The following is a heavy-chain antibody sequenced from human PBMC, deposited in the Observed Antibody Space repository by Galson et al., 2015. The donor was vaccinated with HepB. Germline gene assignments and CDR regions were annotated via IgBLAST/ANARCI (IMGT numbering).Heavy chain of an antibody. J-gene: IGHJ5*02. D-gene: IGHD3-10*01. CDR1: GFTFSGSA. Sequence: SLRLSCAASGFTFSGSAMHWVRQASGKGLEWVGRIRRKATSNATPSAASGKGRFTISRDDAKNTAYLQMNSLKTEDTAVYYCTRLLTGGFGIDWFDPWGQGTLVTVSS. V-gene: IGHV3-73*01. CDR2: IRRKATSNAT. CDR3: TRLLTGGFGIDWFDP.